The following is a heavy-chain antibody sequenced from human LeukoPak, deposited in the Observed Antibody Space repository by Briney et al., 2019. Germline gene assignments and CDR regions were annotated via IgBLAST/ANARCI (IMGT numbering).Heavy chain of an antibody. D-gene: IGHD3-22*01. CDR2: IIPIFGTA. CDR3: ARVKDYDSSGYYSRWFDP. J-gene: IGHJ5*02. Sequence: SVTVSRKASGGTFVSYAISWVRQARGQGLEWMGGIIPIFGTANNAQKFQGRVTITADESTSTTYMQLSSLRSEDTAVYYCARVKDYDSSGYYSRWFDPWGQGTLVTVSS. CDR1: GGTFVSYA. V-gene: IGHV1-69*01.